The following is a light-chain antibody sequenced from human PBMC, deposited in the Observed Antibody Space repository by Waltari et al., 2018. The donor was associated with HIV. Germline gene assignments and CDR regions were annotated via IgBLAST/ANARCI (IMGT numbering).Light chain of an antibody. Sequence: SSNIGAPYDVHWYQQFPGTAPQLLIYGSTNRPSGVPDRFSGSKSGTSASLAITGLQAEDEADYYCQSYDNSLGVVFGGGTKLTVL. V-gene: IGLV1-40*01. CDR3: QSYDNSLGVV. CDR2: GST. J-gene: IGLJ2*01. CDR1: SSNIGAPYD.